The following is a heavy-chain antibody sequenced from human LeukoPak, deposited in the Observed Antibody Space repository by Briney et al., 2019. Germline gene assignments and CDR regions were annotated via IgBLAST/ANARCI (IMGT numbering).Heavy chain of an antibody. CDR3: ARVWAAAAGTGRYYYYSMDV. Sequence: SETLSLTCTVSGGSISSGGYYWSWIRQPPGKGLEWIGYIYYSGSTYYNPSLKSRVTISVDTSKNQFSLKLSSVTAADTAVYYCARVWAAAAGTGRYYYYSMDVWGKGTTVTVSS. J-gene: IGHJ6*03. V-gene: IGHV4-31*03. D-gene: IGHD6-13*01. CDR1: GGSISSGGYY. CDR2: IYYSGST.